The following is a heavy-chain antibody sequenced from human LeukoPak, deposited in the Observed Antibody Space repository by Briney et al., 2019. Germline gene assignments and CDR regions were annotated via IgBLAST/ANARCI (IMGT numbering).Heavy chain of an antibody. V-gene: IGHV4-4*07. Sequence: SETLFLTCTVSGGSISSYYWSWIRQPAGKGLEWIGRIYTSGSTNYDPSLKSRVTMSVDTSKNQFSLKLSSVTAADTAVYYCARESTGSITIFGVVTPVSYYMDVWGKGTTVTVSS. J-gene: IGHJ6*03. CDR1: GGSISSYY. CDR2: IYTSGST. CDR3: ARESTGSITIFGVVTPVSYYMDV. D-gene: IGHD3-3*01.